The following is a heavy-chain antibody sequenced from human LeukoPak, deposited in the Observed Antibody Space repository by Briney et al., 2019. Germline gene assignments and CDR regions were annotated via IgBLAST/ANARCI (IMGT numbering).Heavy chain of an antibody. Sequence: GGSLRLSCAASGFTFSSYSMNWVRQAPGKGLEWVSSISSSSSYIYYADSVKGRFTISRDNAKNSLYLQMNSLRAEDTAVYHCARDRGIAAAGDWGQGTLVTVSS. CDR3: ARDRGIAAAGD. D-gene: IGHD6-13*01. V-gene: IGHV3-21*01. CDR2: ISSSSSYI. J-gene: IGHJ4*02. CDR1: GFTFSSYS.